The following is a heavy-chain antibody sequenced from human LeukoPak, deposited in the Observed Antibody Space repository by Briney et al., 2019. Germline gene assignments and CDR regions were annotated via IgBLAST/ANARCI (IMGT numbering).Heavy chain of an antibody. Sequence: SETLSLTCTVSGGSISSFFWTWIRQPPGKGLEWIGYIYYSGNTNYNPSFKSRVTISVDTSKNQFSLKLSSVTAADTAVYYCARVVTTASHSAFIGDMDVWGKGTTVTVSS. CDR3: ARVVTTASHSAFIGDMDV. J-gene: IGHJ6*03. CDR2: IYYSGNT. V-gene: IGHV4-59*01. D-gene: IGHD4-23*01. CDR1: GGSISSFF.